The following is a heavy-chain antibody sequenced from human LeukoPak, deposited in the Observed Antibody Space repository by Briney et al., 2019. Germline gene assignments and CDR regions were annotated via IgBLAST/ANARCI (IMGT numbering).Heavy chain of an antibody. D-gene: IGHD2/OR15-2a*01. Sequence: GGPLRLSCAASGNYWMHWVRQAPGKGLVWVSHINSDGSWTSYADSVKGRFTISKDNAKNTVYLQMNSLRAEDTAVYYCVSFYETYWGRGTLVTVSS. CDR3: VSFYETY. V-gene: IGHV3-74*01. CDR1: GNYW. J-gene: IGHJ4*02. CDR2: INSDGSWT.